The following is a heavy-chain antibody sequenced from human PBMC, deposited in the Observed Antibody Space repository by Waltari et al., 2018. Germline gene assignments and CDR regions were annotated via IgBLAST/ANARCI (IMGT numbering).Heavy chain of an antibody. CDR2: INHRGST. V-gene: IGHV4-34*01. J-gene: IGHJ4*02. CDR3: ARGGNYDYVWGSYRYTTRRYYFDY. D-gene: IGHD3-16*02. CDR1: GGSFSGYY. Sequence: QVQLQQWGAGLLKPSETLSLTCAVYGGSFSGYYWSWIRQPPGKGLEWIGEINHRGSTNSNPSLKSRVTIAVDTSKNQFSLKLSSVTAADTAVYYCARGGNYDYVWGSYRYTTRRYYFDYWGQGTLVTVSS.